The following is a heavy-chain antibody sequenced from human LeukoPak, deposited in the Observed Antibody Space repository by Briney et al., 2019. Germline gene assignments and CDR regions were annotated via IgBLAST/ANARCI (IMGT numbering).Heavy chain of an antibody. D-gene: IGHD3-10*01. V-gene: IGHV4-34*01. CDR1: GGSFSGYY. Sequence: SETLSLTCAVYGGSFSGYYWSWIRQPPGKGLEWIGEINHSGSTNYNPSLKSRVTISVDTSKNQFSLKLCSVTAADTAVYYCARRLWFGELLSWFDPWGQGTLVTVSS. J-gene: IGHJ5*02. CDR3: ARRLWFGELLSWFDP. CDR2: INHSGST.